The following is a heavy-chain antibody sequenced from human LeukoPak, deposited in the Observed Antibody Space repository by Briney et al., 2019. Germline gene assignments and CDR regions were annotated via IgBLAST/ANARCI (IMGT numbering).Heavy chain of an antibody. Sequence: GASVKVSCKASRYTLTSYGISWVRQAPGQGLEWMGCSSAYNGNTNYAQTLQGRVTMTTDTSTSTAYMELRSLGSDDTAVYYCAREGCSSTSCYGGPDYWGQGTLVTVSS. CDR3: AREGCSSTSCYGGPDY. V-gene: IGHV1-18*01. CDR1: RYTLTSYG. CDR2: SSAYNGNT. D-gene: IGHD2-2*01. J-gene: IGHJ4*02.